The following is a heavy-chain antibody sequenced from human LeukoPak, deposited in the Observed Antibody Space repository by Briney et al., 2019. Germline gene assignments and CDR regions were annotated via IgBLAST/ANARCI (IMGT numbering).Heavy chain of an antibody. Sequence: SQTLSLTCAISGDSVSSNSAAWNWIRQSPSRGLEWLGRTYYKSKWYNDYAVSVKSRITINPDTSKNQFSLQLNSVTPEDTAVYYCARVTVLAARRVLNWFDPWGQGTLVTVSS. CDR3: ARVTVLAARRVLNWFDP. D-gene: IGHD6-6*01. CDR1: GDSVSSNSAA. J-gene: IGHJ5*02. V-gene: IGHV6-1*01. CDR2: TYYKSKWYN.